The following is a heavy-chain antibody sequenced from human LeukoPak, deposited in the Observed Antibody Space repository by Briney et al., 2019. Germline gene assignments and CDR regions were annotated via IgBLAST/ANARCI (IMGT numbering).Heavy chain of an antibody. CDR1: GFTFSSYG. V-gene: IGHV3-30*18. CDR2: ISYDGSDK. J-gene: IGHJ6*02. CDR3: AKDLSSRICGGDCLYYYGMDV. D-gene: IGHD2-21*02. Sequence: GGSLRLFCAASGFTFSSYGMHWGRQAPGKGLEWVAVISYDGSDKYYADSVKGRFTISRDNSKNTLYLQMNSLRAEDTAVYYCAKDLSSRICGGDCLYYYGMDVWGQGTTVTVSS.